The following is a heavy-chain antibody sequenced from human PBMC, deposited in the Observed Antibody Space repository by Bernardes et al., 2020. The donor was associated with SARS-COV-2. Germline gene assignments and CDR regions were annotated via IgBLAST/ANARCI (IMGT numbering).Heavy chain of an antibody. CDR3: ARGYCGGDCSIDY. CDR1: GFTFSSYW. D-gene: IGHD2-21*02. J-gene: IGHJ4*02. Sequence: GGSLRLSCAASGFTFSSYWMSWVRQAPGKGLEWVANIKQDGSEKYYVDSVKGRFTISRDNAKNSLYLQMNSLRDEDTAVYYCARGYCGGDCSIDYWGQGTLVTVSS. V-gene: IGHV3-7*01. CDR2: IKQDGSEK.